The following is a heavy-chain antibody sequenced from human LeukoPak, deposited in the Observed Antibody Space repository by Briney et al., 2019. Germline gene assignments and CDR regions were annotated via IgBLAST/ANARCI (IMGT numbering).Heavy chain of an antibody. D-gene: IGHD6-19*01. CDR3: TRVLYSSGWYGDHY. CDR2: ISSSSSTI. CDR1: GFTFSSYS. J-gene: IGHJ4*02. Sequence: GGSLRLSCAASGFTFSSYSMNWVRQAPGKGLEWVSYISSSSSTIYYADSVKGRFTISRDNAKNSLYLQMNSLRAEDTAVYYCTRVLYSSGWYGDHYWGQGTLVSVSS. V-gene: IGHV3-48*01.